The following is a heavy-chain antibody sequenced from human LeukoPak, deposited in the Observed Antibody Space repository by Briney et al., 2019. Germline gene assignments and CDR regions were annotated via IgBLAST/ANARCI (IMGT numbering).Heavy chain of an antibody. CDR2: IYTSGST. J-gene: IGHJ4*02. CDR3: ARENPSNYYDSSGAWDY. Sequence: PSETLSLTCTVSGGSISSYYWSWIRQPAGKGLEWIGRIYTSGSTNYNPSLKSRVTMSVDTSKNQFSLKLSSVTAADTAVYYCARENPSNYYDSSGAWDYWGQGTLVTVSS. CDR1: GGSISSYY. D-gene: IGHD3-22*01. V-gene: IGHV4-4*07.